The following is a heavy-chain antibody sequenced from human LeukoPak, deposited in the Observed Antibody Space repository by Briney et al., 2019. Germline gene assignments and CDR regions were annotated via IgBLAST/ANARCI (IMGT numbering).Heavy chain of an antibody. D-gene: IGHD3-10*02. Sequence: GGSLRLSCEASGFTFSRYWMHWVRQAPGKGLVWVSRINSDGSRTTYADSVKGRFTISRDNAKNSLYLQMNSLRAEDTAVYYCAELGITMIGGVWGKGTTVTISS. CDR1: GFTFSRYW. J-gene: IGHJ6*04. CDR2: INSDGSRT. CDR3: AELGITMIGGV. V-gene: IGHV3-74*01.